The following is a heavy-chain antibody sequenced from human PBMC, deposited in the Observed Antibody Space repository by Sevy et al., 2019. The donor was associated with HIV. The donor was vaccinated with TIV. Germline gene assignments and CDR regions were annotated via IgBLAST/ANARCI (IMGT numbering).Heavy chain of an antibody. Sequence: GGSLRLSCIGSGFSFSYYGIHWVRQSPGKGLDRVALISHDGINEYYADSVKGRFTISRDNSKNTVYLEMNSLRNEDTAIYFCANAYSGSYSHSYLYALDVWRQGTTVTVSS. J-gene: IGHJ6*02. D-gene: IGHD1-26*01. CDR1: GFSFSYYG. CDR3: ANAYSGSYSHSYLYALDV. CDR2: ISHDGINE. V-gene: IGHV3-30*18.